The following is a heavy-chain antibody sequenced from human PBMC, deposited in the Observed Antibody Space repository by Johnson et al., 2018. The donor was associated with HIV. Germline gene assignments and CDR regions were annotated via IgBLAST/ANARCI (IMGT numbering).Heavy chain of an antibody. CDR2: ISGDAGST. J-gene: IGHJ3*02. V-gene: IGHV3-23*04. CDR3: AKGGLWFGESIDAFDI. CDR1: GFTFSNYA. D-gene: IGHD3-10*01. Sequence: VQLVESGGGLVQPGGSLTLSCAASGFTFSNYAMSWVRRAPGKGLEWVSTISGDAGSTYYADSVKGRFTISRDNSKNTLYLQMNSLRAEDTAVYYCAKGGLWFGESIDAFDIWGQGTMVTVSS.